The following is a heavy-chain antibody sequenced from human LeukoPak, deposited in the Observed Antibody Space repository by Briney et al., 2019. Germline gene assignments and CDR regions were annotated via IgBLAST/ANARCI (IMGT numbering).Heavy chain of an antibody. CDR1: GYTFTGYY. J-gene: IGHJ6*03. CDR2: INPNSGNT. D-gene: IGHD3-10*01. CDR3: ARGESYGSGTYIIPYYMDV. Sequence: ASVKVSCKASGYTFTGYYIHWVRQAPGQGLEWMGWINPNSGNTGYAQKFQGRATMTRNTSISTAYMELMSLRSDDTAVYYCARGESYGSGTYIIPYYMDVWGKGTTVTVSS. V-gene: IGHV1-8*02.